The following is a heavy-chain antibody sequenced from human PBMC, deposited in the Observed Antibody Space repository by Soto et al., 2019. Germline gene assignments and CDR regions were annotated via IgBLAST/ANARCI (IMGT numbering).Heavy chain of an antibody. V-gene: IGHV3-30-3*01. D-gene: IGHD2-21*02. CDR3: ARRLTPSVTAMGY. CDR1: GFTFSDYA. J-gene: IGHJ4*02. Sequence: QVHLVESGGGVVQPGRSLRLSCSASGFTFSDYAINWVRQAPGKGLEWVASISGDGINKYIADSMKGRFIISRDNSKNTVLLQMSSLGPEDTAVYYCARRLTPSVTAMGYWGQGTLVTVSS. CDR2: ISGDGINK.